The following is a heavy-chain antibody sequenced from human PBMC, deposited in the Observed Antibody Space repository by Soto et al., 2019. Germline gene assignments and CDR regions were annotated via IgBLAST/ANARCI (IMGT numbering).Heavy chain of an antibody. D-gene: IGHD6-19*01. CDR3: AKESPQGSSGFFDY. Sequence: GGSLRLSCAASGFTFSSYGMHWVRQAPGKGLEWVAVISYDGSNKYYADSVKGRFTISRDNSKNTLYLQMNSLRAEDTAVYYCAKESPQGSSGFFDYWGQGTLVTVSS. V-gene: IGHV3-30*18. CDR2: ISYDGSNK. CDR1: GFTFSSYG. J-gene: IGHJ4*02.